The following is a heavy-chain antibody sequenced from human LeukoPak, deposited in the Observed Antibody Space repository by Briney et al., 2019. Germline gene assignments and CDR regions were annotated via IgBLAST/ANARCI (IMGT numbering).Heavy chain of an antibody. CDR3: ARGQQLVRGYFDY. J-gene: IGHJ4*02. Sequence: PGGSLRLSCVASGFTFNIYPMTWVRQSPEKGLEWVSTIGTGGDTYYADSVKGRFTISRDNSKNTLYLQMNSLRAEDTAVYYCARGQQLVRGYFDYWGQGTLVTVSS. V-gene: IGHV3-23*01. D-gene: IGHD6-13*01. CDR2: IGTGGDT. CDR1: GFTFNIYP.